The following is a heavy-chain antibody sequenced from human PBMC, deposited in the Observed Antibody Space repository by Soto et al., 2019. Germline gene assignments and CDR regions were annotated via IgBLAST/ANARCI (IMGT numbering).Heavy chain of an antibody. J-gene: IGHJ4*02. CDR3: AREEIFGVDAG. D-gene: IGHD3-3*01. Sequence: EVQLVESGGGLVQPGGSLRLSCAASGFTVSSNYMSWVRQAPGKGLEWVSVIYSGGSTYYADSVKGRFTISRDNSKNTLHLQMNSMRAEDTAVYYCAREEIFGVDAGWGQGTLVTVSS. CDR2: IYSGGST. CDR1: GFTVSSNY. V-gene: IGHV3-66*01.